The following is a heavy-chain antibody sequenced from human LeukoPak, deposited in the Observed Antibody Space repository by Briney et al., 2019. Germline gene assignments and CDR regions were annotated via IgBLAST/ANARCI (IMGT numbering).Heavy chain of an antibody. CDR2: ISGSGGST. J-gene: IGHJ6*03. V-gene: IGHV3-23*01. CDR1: GFTFSSYA. Sequence: GGSLRLSCSASGFTFSSYAMSWVRQAPGKGLEWVSVISGSGGSTYYADSAKGRFTIPRDNSKNTLYLQMNSLRAEDTAVYYCAKAPDSSSGWYDYYYYMDVWGKGTTVTVSS. D-gene: IGHD6-19*01. CDR3: AKAPDSSSGWYDYYYYMDV.